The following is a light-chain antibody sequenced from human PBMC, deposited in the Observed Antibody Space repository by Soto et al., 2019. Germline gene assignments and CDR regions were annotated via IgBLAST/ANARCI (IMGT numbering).Light chain of an antibody. V-gene: IGKV3-15*01. CDR1: QTIGSN. Sequence: EIVMTQSPATLSVSPGERATLSCRASQTIGSNLARYQQKPGQPPRLLIYDASTRATDIPARFTGSGSGTEFTLTISSLQSEDFAVFYCQQYNTWPPTWTFGQGTKVDVK. J-gene: IGKJ1*01. CDR3: QQYNTWPPTWT. CDR2: DAS.